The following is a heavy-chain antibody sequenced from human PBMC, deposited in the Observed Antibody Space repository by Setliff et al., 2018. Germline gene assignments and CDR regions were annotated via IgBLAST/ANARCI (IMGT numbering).Heavy chain of an antibody. CDR2: ISYDGSNK. V-gene: IGHV3-30-3*02. J-gene: IGHJ4*02. Sequence: PGGSLRLSCTASGFTFGDYAMSWVRQAPGKGLEWVAVISYDGSNKYYADSVKGRFTISRDNSKNTLYLQMNSLRAEDTAIYYCAKDWNPSTYWYTDYFDSWGQGTLVTVSS. CDR1: GFTFGDYA. D-gene: IGHD2-2*01. CDR3: AKDWNPSTYWYTDYFDS.